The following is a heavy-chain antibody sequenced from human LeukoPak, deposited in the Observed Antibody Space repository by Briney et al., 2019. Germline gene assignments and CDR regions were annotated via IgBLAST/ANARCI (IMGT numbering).Heavy chain of an antibody. CDR1: GGSISSYY. CDR3: ARDYYDILTGYYEGGGFDY. V-gene: IGHV4-4*07. Sequence: PSETLSLTCTVSGGSISSYYWSWIRQPAGKGLEWIGRIYSSGTTNYNPSLKSRVTMSVDTSKNQFSLKLSSVTAADTAVYYCARDYYDILTGYYEGGGFDYWGQGTLVTVSS. J-gene: IGHJ4*02. D-gene: IGHD3-9*01. CDR2: IYSSGTT.